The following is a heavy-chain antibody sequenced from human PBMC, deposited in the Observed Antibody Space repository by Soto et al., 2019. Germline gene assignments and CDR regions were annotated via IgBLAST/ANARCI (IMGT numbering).Heavy chain of an antibody. V-gene: IGHV4-59*01. CDR1: GGSISSYY. CDR2: IYYSGST. D-gene: IGHD3-22*01. J-gene: IGHJ4*02. Sequence: QVQLQESGPGLVKPSETLSLTCTVSGGSISSYYWSWIRQPPGKGLEWIGYIYYSGSTNYNPSLKSRVTISVDTSKNQFSLKLSSVTAADTAVYYCATGDYYDSSGSAMDYWGQGTLVTVSS. CDR3: ATGDYYDSSGSAMDY.